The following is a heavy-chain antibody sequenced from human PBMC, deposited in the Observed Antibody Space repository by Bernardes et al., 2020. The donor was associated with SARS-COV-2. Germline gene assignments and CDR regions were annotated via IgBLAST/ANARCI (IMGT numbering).Heavy chain of an antibody. CDR1: GGSISSTSYY. CDR2: IYYTGTT. CDR3: ARPNSLWRHDAFDI. D-gene: IGHD1-1*01. Sequence: SETLSLTCTVSGGSISSTSYYWGWIRQPPGKELEWIGSIYYTGTTYYNASLKSRITISADTSKNQFALKLTSVTAADTAMYFCARPNSLWRHDAFDIWGQGTMVTVSS. V-gene: IGHV4-39*01. J-gene: IGHJ3*02.